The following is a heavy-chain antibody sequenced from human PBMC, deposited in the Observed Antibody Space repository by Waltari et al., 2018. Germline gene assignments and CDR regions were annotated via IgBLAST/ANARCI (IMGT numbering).Heavy chain of an antibody. CDR1: GGSISSYS. Sequence: QVQLQESGPGLVKPSETLSLTCTVSGGSISSYSWSWIRQPPGKGLEWIGYIYYSGSTNYNPSLKSRVTISVDTSKNQFSLKLSSVTAADTAVYYCARGAAADGYNKYYYYGMDVWGQGTTVTVSS. CDR2: IYYSGST. CDR3: ARGAAADGYNKYYYYGMDV. D-gene: IGHD5-12*01. J-gene: IGHJ6*02. V-gene: IGHV4-59*01.